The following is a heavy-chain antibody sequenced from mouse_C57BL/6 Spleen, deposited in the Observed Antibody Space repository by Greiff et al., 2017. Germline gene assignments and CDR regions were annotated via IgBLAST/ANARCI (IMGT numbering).Heavy chain of an antibody. V-gene: IGHV1-69*01. D-gene: IGHD2-5*01. CDR1: GFTFTSYW. J-gene: IGHJ2*01. CDR3: AISDCSKGYLDY. Sequence: QVQLQQPGAELVMPGASVKLSCKASGFTFTSYWMHWVKQRPGQGLEWIGEIDPSASYTNYNQKFKGKSTLTVDKSSSTTYMQISNLKSEDSAVYYCAISDCSKGYLDYWGQGTTLTVSS. CDR2: IDPSASYT.